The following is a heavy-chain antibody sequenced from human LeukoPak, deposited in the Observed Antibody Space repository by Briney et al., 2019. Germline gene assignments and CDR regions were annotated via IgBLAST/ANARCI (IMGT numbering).Heavy chain of an antibody. CDR2: INRSGSI. J-gene: IGHJ4*02. CDR3: ARGLDSGHDGLLAY. CDR1: GGSSNGYY. Sequence: SETLSLTCAVYGGSSNGYYWSWVRQPPGKGLEWIGEINRSGSINYNPSLKSRVTISFDPSKNQISLKLWSMSAADTAVYYCARGLDSGHDGLLAYWGQGTLVTVSS. D-gene: IGHD5-12*01. V-gene: IGHV4-34*01.